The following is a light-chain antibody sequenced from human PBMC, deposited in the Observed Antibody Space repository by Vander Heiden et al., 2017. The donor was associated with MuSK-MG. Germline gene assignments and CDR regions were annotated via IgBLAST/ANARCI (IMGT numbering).Light chain of an antibody. CDR2: GAS. Sequence: DIVLTQSPGTLSLSPGERATLSCRASQSVSSSYLAWYQQKPGQAPRLLIYGASSRATGIPDRFSGSGSGTDFTLTISRLEPEDFAVYYCQQDGSSPWTFGQGTKVXIK. CDR1: QSVSSSY. V-gene: IGKV3-20*01. CDR3: QQDGSSPWT. J-gene: IGKJ1*01.